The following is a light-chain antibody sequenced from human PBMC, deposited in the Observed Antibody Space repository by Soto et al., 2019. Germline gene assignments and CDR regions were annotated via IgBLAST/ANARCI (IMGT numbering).Light chain of an antibody. V-gene: IGLV2-11*01. CDR3: CSSAGSYTWV. CDR1: SSDVGDYNY. J-gene: IGLJ3*02. CDR2: DVS. Sequence: QSALTQPRSVSGSPGQSVTISCTGTSSDVGDYNYVSWYEQRPGKAPKVMIYDVSRRPSGVPDRFSGSKSGNTASLTISGLQAEDEADYYCCSSAGSYTWVFGGGTKLTVL.